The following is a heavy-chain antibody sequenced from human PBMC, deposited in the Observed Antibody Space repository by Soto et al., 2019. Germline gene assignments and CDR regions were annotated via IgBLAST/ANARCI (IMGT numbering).Heavy chain of an antibody. D-gene: IGHD3-22*01. CDR2: IIPIFGTA. CDR3: ARAHSYYYDSSGYRRSAFDI. V-gene: IGHV1-69*01. Sequence: QVQLVQSGAEVKKPGSSVKVSCKASGGTFSSYAISWVRRAPGQGLEWMGGIIPIFGTANYAQKFQGRVTITADESTSTAYMELSSLRSEDTAVYYCARAHSYYYDSSGYRRSAFDIWGQGTMVTVSS. J-gene: IGHJ3*02. CDR1: GGTFSSYA.